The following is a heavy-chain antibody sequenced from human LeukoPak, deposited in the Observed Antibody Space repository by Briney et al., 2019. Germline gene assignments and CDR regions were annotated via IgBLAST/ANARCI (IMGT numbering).Heavy chain of an antibody. J-gene: IGHJ4*02. CDR2: ISSSTGII. V-gene: IGHV3-48*01. CDR1: GFTFSSYS. CDR3: ARDGTNWNDLNFDY. Sequence: PPGGSLRLSCAASGFTFSSYSMNWVRQAPGKGLEWVSQISSSTGIIYYADSVKGRFTISRDNAKNSLYLQMNSLRAEDTAVYYCARDGTNWNDLNFDYWGQGTLVTVSS. D-gene: IGHD1-1*01.